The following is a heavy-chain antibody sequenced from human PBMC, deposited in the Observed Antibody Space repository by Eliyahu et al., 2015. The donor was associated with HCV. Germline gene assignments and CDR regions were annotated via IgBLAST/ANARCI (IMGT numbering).Heavy chain of an antibody. CDR1: GFSLSTSGVG. D-gene: IGHD2-2*01. CDR2: IYWNXXX. CDR3: AHTRWDCSSTSCYRGSYYFDY. V-gene: IGHV2-5*01. J-gene: IGHJ4*02. Sequence: QITLKESGPTLVKPTQTLTLTCTFSGFSLSTSGVGVGWIRQPPGKALEXLALIYWNXXXRYXPSLKSRLTITKDTSKNQVVLTMTNMDPVDTATYYCAHTRWDCSSTSCYRGSYYFDYWGQGTLVTVSS.